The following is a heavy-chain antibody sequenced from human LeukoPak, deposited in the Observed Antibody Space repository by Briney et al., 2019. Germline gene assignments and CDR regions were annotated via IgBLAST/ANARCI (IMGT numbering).Heavy chain of an antibody. V-gene: IGHV3-23*01. CDR2: ISDDFGT. J-gene: IGHJ4*02. Sequence: GSLRLSCAASEFTFSRYGMHWVRRAPGKGLEWVSAISDDFGTYHADSVKGRFTISRDNSRNTLYLQMTSLRAEDTAVYYCARGNSGHCTGATCYALDYWGQGTLVTVSS. CDR1: EFTFSRYG. CDR3: ARGNSGHCTGATCYALDY. D-gene: IGHD2-2*01.